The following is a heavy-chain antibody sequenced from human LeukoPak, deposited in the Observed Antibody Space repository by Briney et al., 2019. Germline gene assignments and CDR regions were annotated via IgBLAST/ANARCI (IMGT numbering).Heavy chain of an antibody. CDR3: ARVGFWSGINPPVYWYFDL. D-gene: IGHD3-3*01. CDR1: GGSFSGYY. Sequence: PSETLPLTCAVYGGSFSGYYWSWIRQPPGKGLERIGEINHSGSTNYNPSLKSRVTISVDTSKNQFSLKLSSVTAADTAVYYCARVGFWSGINPPVYWYFDLWGRGTLVTVSS. J-gene: IGHJ2*01. V-gene: IGHV4-34*01. CDR2: INHSGST.